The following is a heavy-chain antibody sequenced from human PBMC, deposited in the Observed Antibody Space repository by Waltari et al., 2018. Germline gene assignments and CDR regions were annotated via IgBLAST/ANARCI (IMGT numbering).Heavy chain of an antibody. D-gene: IGHD5-12*01. CDR3: ATYIGASVGTAAFDV. J-gene: IGHJ3*01. CDR1: GVSITSNRHY. V-gene: IGHV4-39*01. Sequence: QLQLQESGPRLVRPSETLSLICRVSGVSITSNRHYWAWIRQSPGLGLEWIGTVSYSGTTYISPSLKSRVSVSRDTSKNQVSLILGSVTAADMAAYYCATYIGASVGTAAFDVWGQGTMVTVSS. CDR2: VSYSGTT.